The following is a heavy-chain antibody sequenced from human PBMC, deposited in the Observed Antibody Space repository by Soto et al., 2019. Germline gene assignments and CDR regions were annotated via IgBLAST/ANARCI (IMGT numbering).Heavy chain of an antibody. D-gene: IGHD6-6*01. V-gene: IGHV4-59*01. CDR2: IYYSGST. CDR3: AGQRLEYSSSRLDY. Sequence: QVQLQESGPGLVKPSETLSLTCTVSGGSISSYYWSWIRQPPGKGLEWIGYIYYSGSTNYNPSLKSRVTISVDTSKNQFSLKLSSVTAADTAVYYWAGQRLEYSSSRLDYWGQGTLVTVSS. J-gene: IGHJ4*02. CDR1: GGSISSYY.